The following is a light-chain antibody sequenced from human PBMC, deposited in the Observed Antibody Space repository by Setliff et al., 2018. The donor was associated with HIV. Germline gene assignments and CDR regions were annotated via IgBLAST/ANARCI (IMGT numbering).Light chain of an antibody. V-gene: IGLV2-11*01. CDR3: SSYASSDTYV. CDR2: DVT. J-gene: IGLJ1*01. Sequence: QSALAQPRSVSGSPGQSVTISCTGTGNDVGGYDYVSWHQHHPGKAPKLMIYDVTKRPSGVPDRFSGSKSGNTASLTISGLQAEDDADYYCSSYASSDTYVFGIGTKVTVL. CDR1: GNDVGGYDY.